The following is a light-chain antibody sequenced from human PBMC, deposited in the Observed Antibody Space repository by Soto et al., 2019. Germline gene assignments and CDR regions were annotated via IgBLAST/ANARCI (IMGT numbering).Light chain of an antibody. CDR1: SSDVGGYNL. V-gene: IGLV2-23*02. J-gene: IGLJ1*01. CDR3: CSYAGSSTHYV. CDR2: EVS. Sequence: QSVLTQPASVSGSPGQSITISCTGTSSDVGGYNLVSWYQQHPGKAPKLMIYEVSKRPSGVSNRFSGSKSGNTASLTISGLQAEDEADYYCCSYAGSSTHYVFGTGTTVTVL.